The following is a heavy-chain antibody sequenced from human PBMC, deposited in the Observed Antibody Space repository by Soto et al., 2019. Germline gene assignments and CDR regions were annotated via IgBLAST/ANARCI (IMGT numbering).Heavy chain of an antibody. J-gene: IGHJ3*02. CDR3: AKDTRAGDYDRFDAFDI. V-gene: IGHV3-9*01. CDR1: GFTFDDYA. Sequence: GGSLRLSCAASGFTFDDYAMHWVRQAPGKGLEWVSGISWNSGSIGYADSVKGRFTISRDNAKNSLYLQMNSLRAEDTALYYCAKDTRAGDYDRFDAFDIWGQGTMVTVSS. CDR2: ISWNSGSI. D-gene: IGHD4-17*01.